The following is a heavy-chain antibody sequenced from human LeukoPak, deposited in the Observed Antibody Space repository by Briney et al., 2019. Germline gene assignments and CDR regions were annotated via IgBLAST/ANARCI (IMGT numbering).Heavy chain of an antibody. D-gene: IGHD6-13*01. CDR1: GFTFSSYS. V-gene: IGHV3-21*01. Sequence: GGSLRPSCAASGFTFSSYSMNWVRQAPGKGLEWVSSISSSSSYIYYADSVKGRFTISRDNAKNSLYLQMNSLRAEDTAVYYCASHPNAAAGLYYYYYMDVWGKGTTVTVSS. J-gene: IGHJ6*03. CDR3: ASHPNAAAGLYYYYYMDV. CDR2: ISSSSSYI.